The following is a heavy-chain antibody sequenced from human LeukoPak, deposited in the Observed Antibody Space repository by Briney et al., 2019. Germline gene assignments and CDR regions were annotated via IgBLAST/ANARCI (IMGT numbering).Heavy chain of an antibody. CDR2: LRGVGGGT. CDR3: AKDPNGDYIGAFDN. J-gene: IGHJ3*02. D-gene: IGHD2-21*02. Sequence: GGSLRLSCAGSGLTLSTYGMTWVRQSPGRGLEWVSSLRGVGGGTFYADSVKGRFTISRDDSKNTLYLQMNSLRAEDTAIYYCAKDPNGDYIGAFDNWGQGTMVTVSS. V-gene: IGHV3-23*01. CDR1: GLTLSTYG.